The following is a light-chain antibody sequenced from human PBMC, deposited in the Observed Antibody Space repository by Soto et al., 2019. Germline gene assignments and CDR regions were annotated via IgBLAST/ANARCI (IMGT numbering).Light chain of an antibody. CDR1: QSVSSY. Sequence: EIVLTQSPATLSLSPGERATLSCRASQSVSSYLAWYQQKPGQAPRLLIYDASNRATGSPARFSGSGSGTDFTLTISSLEPEDFAVYYCQQRSNWPPAITVGQGTRLEIK. J-gene: IGKJ5*01. CDR2: DAS. V-gene: IGKV3-11*01. CDR3: QQRSNWPPAIT.